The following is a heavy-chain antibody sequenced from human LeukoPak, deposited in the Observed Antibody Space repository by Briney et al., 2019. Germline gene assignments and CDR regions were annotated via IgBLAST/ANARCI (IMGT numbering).Heavy chain of an antibody. CDR3: ARDQYTGRIAVAGSTSYYYYYYMDV. CDR2: INPSGGST. D-gene: IGHD6-19*01. J-gene: IGHJ6*03. Sequence: ASVSVSCKASGYTFTSYYMHWVRQAPGQGLEWMGIINPSGGSTSYAQKFQGRVIMTRDMSTSTVYMELSSLRSEDTAVYYCARDQYTGRIAVAGSTSYYYYYYMDVWGKGTTVTISS. V-gene: IGHV1-46*01. CDR1: GYTFTSYY.